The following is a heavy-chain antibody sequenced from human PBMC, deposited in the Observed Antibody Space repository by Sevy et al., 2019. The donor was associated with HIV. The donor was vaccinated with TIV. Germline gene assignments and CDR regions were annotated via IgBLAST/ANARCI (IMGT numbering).Heavy chain of an antibody. V-gene: IGHV3-7*01. CDR1: GFTFSPYW. CDR2: IRPDGSDK. CDR3: ARGVGLDC. Sequence: GGSLRLSCAASGFTFSPYWMTWVRQAPGKGLEWVANIRPDGSDKYYVDSVKGRFTISRDNAKNSLYLQMNSLRADDTAMYYCARGVGLDCWGQGALFTVSS. J-gene: IGHJ4*02. D-gene: IGHD1-26*01.